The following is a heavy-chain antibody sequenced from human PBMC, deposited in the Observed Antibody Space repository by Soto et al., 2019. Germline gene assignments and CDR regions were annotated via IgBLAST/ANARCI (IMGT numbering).Heavy chain of an antibody. V-gene: IGHV5-10-1*01. J-gene: IGHJ4*02. CDR1: GYTFTSYD. CDR3: ARQAKYDILTGYFPFDD. D-gene: IGHD3-9*01. Sequence: ASLKVSCKASGYTFTSYDINWVRQMPGKGLEWMGRIDPSDSYTNYSPSFQGHVTISADKSISTASLQWNSLKASDSAIYYCARQAKYDILTGYFPFDDWGQGTLVTVSS. CDR2: IDPSDSYT.